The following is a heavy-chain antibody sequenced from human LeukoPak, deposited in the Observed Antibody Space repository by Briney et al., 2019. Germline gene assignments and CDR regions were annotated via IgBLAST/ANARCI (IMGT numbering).Heavy chain of an antibody. J-gene: IGHJ5*02. Sequence: PGGSLRLSCAASGFTFSGSAMHWVLQASGKGLEWVGRIRSKANSYATAYAASVKGRFTISRDDSKNTAYLQMNSLKTEDTAVYYCTRQHRCSSTSCYLWFDPWGQGTLVTVSS. CDR1: GFTFSGSA. D-gene: IGHD2-2*01. CDR2: IRSKANSYAT. CDR3: TRQHRCSSTSCYLWFDP. V-gene: IGHV3-73*01.